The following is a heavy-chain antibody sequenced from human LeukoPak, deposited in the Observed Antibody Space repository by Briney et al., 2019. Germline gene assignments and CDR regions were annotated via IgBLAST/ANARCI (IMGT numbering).Heavy chain of an antibody. J-gene: IGHJ4*02. Sequence: GRSLRLSCAASGFTFSNYAMHWVRQAPGQGLEWVALISFDGSNKYYANSVKGRFTISRDNSKNTLCLRMNSLRIEDTAMYYCARHELYSSSYIFDSWGQGTLVTVSS. V-gene: IGHV3-30-3*01. CDR2: ISFDGSNK. CDR3: ARHELYSSSYIFDS. D-gene: IGHD6-13*01. CDR1: GFTFSNYA.